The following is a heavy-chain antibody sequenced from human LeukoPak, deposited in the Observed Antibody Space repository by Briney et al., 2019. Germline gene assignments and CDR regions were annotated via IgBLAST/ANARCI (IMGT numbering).Heavy chain of an antibody. Sequence: PSETLSLTCTVSGYSISSGYYWGWIRQPPGKGREWIGSIYHSGSTYYNPSLKSRVTISVDTSKNQFSLKLSSVTAADTAVYYCARDGLWFGDQTKGYWGQGTLVTVSS. D-gene: IGHD3-10*01. J-gene: IGHJ4*02. CDR2: IYHSGST. V-gene: IGHV4-38-2*02. CDR1: GYSISSGYY. CDR3: ARDGLWFGDQTKGY.